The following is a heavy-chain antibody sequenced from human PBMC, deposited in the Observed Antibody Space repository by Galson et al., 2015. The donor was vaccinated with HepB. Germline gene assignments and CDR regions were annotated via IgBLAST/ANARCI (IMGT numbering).Heavy chain of an antibody. D-gene: IGHD3-3*01. Sequence: CAISGDSVPSNSAAWNWIRQSPSRGLEWLGRTYYRSKWYNDYAVSVKSRITINPDTSKNQFSLQLNSVTPEDTAVYYCARAKSGPKYDFWSGSTAYYFDYWGQGTLTTVSS. CDR3: ARAKSGPKYDFWSGSTAYYFDY. CDR1: GDSVPSNSAA. V-gene: IGHV6-1*01. J-gene: IGHJ4*02. CDR2: TYYRSKWYN.